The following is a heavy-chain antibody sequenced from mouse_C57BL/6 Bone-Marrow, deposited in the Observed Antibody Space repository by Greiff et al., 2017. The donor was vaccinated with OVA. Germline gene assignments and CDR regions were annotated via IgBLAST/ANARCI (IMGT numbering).Heavy chain of an antibody. CDR2: IHPNSGST. D-gene: IGHD3-2*02. CDR3: ARSSGFDY. J-gene: IGHJ2*01. Sequence: VQLQQSGAELVKPGASVKLSCKASGYTFTSYWMHWVKQRPGQGLEWIGMIHPNSGSTNYNEKFKSKATLTVDKSSSTADMQLSSLTSEDSAVYYCARSSGFDYWGQGTTLTVSS. V-gene: IGHV1-64*01. CDR1: GYTFTSYW.